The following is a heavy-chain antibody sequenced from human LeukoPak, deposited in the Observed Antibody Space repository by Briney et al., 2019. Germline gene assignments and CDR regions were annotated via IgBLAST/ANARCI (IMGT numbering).Heavy chain of an antibody. D-gene: IGHD4-23*01. CDR1: GYTFTGYY. V-gene: IGHV1-2*02. CDR2: INPNSGGT. Sequence: ASVKVSCKASGYTFTGYYMHWVRQAPGQGLEWMGWINPNSGGTNYAQKFQGRVTMTRDTSISTAYMELRRLRSDDTAVYYCARDIGYGGNSGFDYWGQGTLVTVSS. J-gene: IGHJ4*02. CDR3: ARDIGYGGNSGFDY.